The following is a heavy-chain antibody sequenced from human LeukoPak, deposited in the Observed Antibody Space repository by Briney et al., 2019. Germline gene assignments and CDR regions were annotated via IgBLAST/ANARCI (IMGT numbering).Heavy chain of an antibody. V-gene: IGHV3-33*01. CDR1: GFIFSSSG. Sequence: PGGSLRLSCAASGFIFSSSGMHWVRQTPGKGLEWVGIIWYDGSNKYYADSVKGRFTISRDNAKNTMYLQMNSLRVEDTAVYYCARDQGTSGGWPAVGRMGYFEYWGQGTLVTVSS. CDR3: ARDQGTSGGWPAVGRMGYFEY. D-gene: IGHD6-19*01. CDR2: IWYDGSNK. J-gene: IGHJ4*02.